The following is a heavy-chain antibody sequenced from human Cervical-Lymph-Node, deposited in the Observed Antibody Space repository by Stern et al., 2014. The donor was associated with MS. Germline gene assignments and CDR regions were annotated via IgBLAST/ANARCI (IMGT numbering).Heavy chain of an antibody. J-gene: IGHJ2*01. D-gene: IGHD4-17*01. Sequence: QVQLQESGPGLVKPSETLSLTCTVSGASVSSHSWSWIRQSPGKGLEWIAYIYHSGNPSYNPSLNSRVIISRDTSKNQFSLKLSSVTAADTAVYYCARSLRVGTTSYWHFALWGRGTLVTVSS. CDR1: GASVSSHS. V-gene: IGHV4-59*02. CDR3: ARSLRVGTTSYWHFAL. CDR2: IYHSGNP.